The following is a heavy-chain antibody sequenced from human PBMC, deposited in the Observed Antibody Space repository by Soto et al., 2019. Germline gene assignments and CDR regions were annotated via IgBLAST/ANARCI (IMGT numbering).Heavy chain of an antibody. V-gene: IGHV3-30-3*01. Sequence: QVQLVESGGGVVQPGRSLRLSCAASGFTFRSYAMHWVRQAPGKGLECVAVISYDGSNKFYRDYVKGRFTISRDNSKNTLYLQINSLRDEDTAVYYCARGDREDIAVVVGVRPGEYGVDVWGQGTTVTVSS. CDR2: ISYDGSNK. CDR1: GFTFRSYA. CDR3: ARGDREDIAVVVGVRPGEYGVDV. D-gene: IGHD2-15*01. J-gene: IGHJ6*02.